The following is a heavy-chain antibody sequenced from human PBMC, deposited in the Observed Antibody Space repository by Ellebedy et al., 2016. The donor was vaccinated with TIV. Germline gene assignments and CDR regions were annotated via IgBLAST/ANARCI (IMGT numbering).Heavy chain of an antibody. V-gene: IGHV3-30*04. Sequence: GGSLRLSCAASAFTFSGYAMHWVRQAPGKGLEWLAVISDDGSNKYYADSVRGRFTISRDNAKNSLYLQMNSLRAEDTAVYYCATDGSYGDYRSPTHAFEMWGQGTLVTVSS. CDR2: ISDDGSNK. CDR3: ATDGSYGDYRSPTHAFEM. D-gene: IGHD4-17*01. J-gene: IGHJ3*02. CDR1: AFTFSGYA.